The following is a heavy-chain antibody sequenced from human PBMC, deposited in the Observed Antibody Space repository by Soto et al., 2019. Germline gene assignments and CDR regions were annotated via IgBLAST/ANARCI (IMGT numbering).Heavy chain of an antibody. CDR3: AKNFWGGVIVNYYYYMDV. V-gene: IGHV3-23*01. CDR1: GFTFTDYT. CDR2: ISGSGGST. Sequence: PGGSLRLSCAASGFTFTDYTMNWVRQAPGKGLEWVSAISGSGGSTYYADSVKGRFTISRDNSKNTLYLQMNSLRAEDTAVYYCAKNFWGGVIVNYYYYMDVWGKGTTVTVSS. D-gene: IGHD3-16*02. J-gene: IGHJ6*03.